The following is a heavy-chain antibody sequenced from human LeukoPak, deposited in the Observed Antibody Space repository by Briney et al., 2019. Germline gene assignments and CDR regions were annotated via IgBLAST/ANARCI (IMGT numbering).Heavy chain of an antibody. D-gene: IGHD3-10*01. CDR1: GGYISSSSYY. CDR3: ARDPSLSMVRGVITNWFDP. CDR2: IYCSGST. V-gene: IGHV4-39*07. J-gene: IGHJ5*02. Sequence: SETLSLTCSVSGGYISSSSYYWVWIRQPPGKGLEWIGTIYCSGSTYYNPSLKSRVTISVDTSKNQFSLKLSSVTAADTAVYYCARDPSLSMVRGVITNWFDPWGQGTLVTVSS.